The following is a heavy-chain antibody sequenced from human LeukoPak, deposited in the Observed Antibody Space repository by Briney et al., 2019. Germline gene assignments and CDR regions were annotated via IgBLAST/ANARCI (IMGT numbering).Heavy chain of an antibody. CDR1: GLTFSNAW. Sequence: GGSLRLSCVVSGLTFSNAWMSWVRQAPGKGLEWVGHIKSKTDGGTTDYAAPVKGRFTISRDDSKNTLYLQMNSLKIEDTAVYYCTTVRLYYYYGMDVWGQGTTVTVSS. J-gene: IGHJ6*02. CDR2: IKSKTDGGTT. CDR3: TTVRLYYYYGMDV. V-gene: IGHV3-15*01.